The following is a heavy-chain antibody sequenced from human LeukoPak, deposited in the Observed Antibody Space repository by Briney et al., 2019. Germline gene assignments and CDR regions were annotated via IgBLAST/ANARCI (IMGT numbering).Heavy chain of an antibody. Sequence: PGGSLRLSCAGSGFTFSGYSLNWVRQAPGKGLEWVSSITSSGSSMYYADSVKGRFTISRDNSKNTLYLQMNSLRAEDTAVYYCAKDLRLLGYCSGGSCSNYYDSSGYPEYFQHWGQGTLVTVSS. V-gene: IGHV3-21*04. D-gene: IGHD2-15*01. J-gene: IGHJ1*01. CDR1: GFTFSGYS. CDR3: AKDLRLLGYCSGGSCSNYYDSSGYPEYFQH. CDR2: ITSSGSSM.